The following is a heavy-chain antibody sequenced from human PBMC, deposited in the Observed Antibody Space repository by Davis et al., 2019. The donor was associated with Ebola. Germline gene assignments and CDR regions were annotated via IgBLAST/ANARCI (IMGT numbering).Heavy chain of an antibody. D-gene: IGHD3-22*01. CDR3: SRGTSSGFYGGRHDF. Sequence: MPSETLSLTCTVSAASISSYYWSWIRQPPGKGLEWIGYIYYSGTTDYNPSLKSRVTISRDTSKNQVSLTLNSVTAADTAVYFCSRGTSSGFYGGRHDFWGLGTLVTVSS. J-gene: IGHJ4*02. CDR1: AASISSYY. CDR2: IYYSGTT. V-gene: IGHV4-59*01.